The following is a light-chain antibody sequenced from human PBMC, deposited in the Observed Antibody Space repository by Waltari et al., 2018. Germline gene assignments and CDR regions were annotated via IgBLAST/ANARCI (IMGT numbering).Light chain of an antibody. CDR2: AAS. Sequence: DIQMTQSPSSLSASIGDRVTITCRASQRITSHLNWYQQKPGKAPRFLIYAASNLQSGVPSRFSGSGYGTDFTLTSTGLETYDFGTYYCQQSLSPPLTFGQGTKLEIK. J-gene: IGKJ2*01. V-gene: IGKV1-39*01. CDR1: QRITSH. CDR3: QQSLSPPLT.